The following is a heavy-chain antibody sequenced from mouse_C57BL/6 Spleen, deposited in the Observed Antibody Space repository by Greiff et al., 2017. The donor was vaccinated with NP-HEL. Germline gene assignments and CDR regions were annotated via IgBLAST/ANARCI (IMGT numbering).Heavy chain of an antibody. Sequence: VQLQQSGPELVKPGASFPLSFPSSGYTFTDYNMHWVKQSHGKSLEWIGYINPNNGGTSDNQKFKGKATLTVNKSSSTAYMELRSLTSEDSAVYYCARTPLYYGSSYNYFDYWGQGTTLTVSS. V-gene: IGHV1-22*01. CDR1: GYTFTDYN. CDR2: INPNNGGT. J-gene: IGHJ2*01. CDR3: ARTPLYYGSSYNYFDY. D-gene: IGHD1-1*01.